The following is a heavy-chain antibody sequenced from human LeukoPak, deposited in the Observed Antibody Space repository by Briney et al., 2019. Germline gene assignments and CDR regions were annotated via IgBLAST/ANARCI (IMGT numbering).Heavy chain of an antibody. V-gene: IGHV1-8*03. D-gene: IGHD3-3*01. CDR3: ARDRGSGYYAPLDY. CDR1: GYTFTSYD. Sequence: ASVKVSCKASGYTFTSYDINWVRQATGQGLEWMGWMNPNSGNTGYAQKFQGRVTITRNTSISTAYMELSSLRSEDMAVYYCARDRGSGYYAPLDYWGQGTLVTVSS. J-gene: IGHJ4*02. CDR2: MNPNSGNT.